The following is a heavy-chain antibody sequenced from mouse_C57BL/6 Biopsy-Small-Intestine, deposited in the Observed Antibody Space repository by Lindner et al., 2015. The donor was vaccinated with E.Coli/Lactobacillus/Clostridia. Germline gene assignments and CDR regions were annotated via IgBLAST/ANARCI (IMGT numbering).Heavy chain of an antibody. CDR1: GYTFTSYW. J-gene: IGHJ1*01. D-gene: IGHD3-1*01. V-gene: IGHV1-52*01. CDR3: ARSGPWYFDV. Sequence: VQLQESGAEMVRPGASVKLSCKASGYTFTSYWMHWVKQRPGQGLEWIGKIDPSDSGTHYDQEFKDKATLTVDRSSSTAYMQLNRLTSEDTAVYYCARSGPWYFDVWGAGITVTVSS. CDR2: IDPSDSGT.